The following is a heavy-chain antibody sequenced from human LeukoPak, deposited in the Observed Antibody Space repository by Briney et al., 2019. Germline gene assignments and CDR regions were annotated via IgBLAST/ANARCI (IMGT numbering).Heavy chain of an antibody. J-gene: IGHJ2*01. D-gene: IGHD3-22*01. V-gene: IGHV3-66*01. CDR2: IYSGGTT. CDR1: GFTVSSNY. CDR3: ARGSHYDSSGFTLFDL. Sequence: QPGGSLRLSCAASGFTVSSNYMSWVRQAPGKGLEWVSVIYSGGTTHYADSVKGRFAISRDNSQNTLYLQMNSLRAEDTAVYYCARGSHYDSSGFTLFDLWGRGTLVTVSS.